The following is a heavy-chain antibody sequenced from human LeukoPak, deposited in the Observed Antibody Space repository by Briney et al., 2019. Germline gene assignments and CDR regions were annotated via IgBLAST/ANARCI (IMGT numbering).Heavy chain of an antibody. Sequence: ASVKLSCKASGYTFTSYGISWVRQAPGHGLEWMGWISAYNGNTNYAQKLQGRVTMTTDTSTSTAYMELRSLRSDDASVYDCARGHGGATYDWFDPWGQGTLVTVST. CDR2: ISAYNGNT. D-gene: IGHD1-26*01. CDR1: GYTFTSYG. J-gene: IGHJ5*02. CDR3: ARGHGGATYDWFDP. V-gene: IGHV1-18*01.